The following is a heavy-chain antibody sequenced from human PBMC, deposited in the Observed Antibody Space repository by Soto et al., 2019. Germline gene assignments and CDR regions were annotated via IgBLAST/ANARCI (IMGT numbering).Heavy chain of an antibody. V-gene: IGHV1-69*06. J-gene: IGHJ4*02. CDR2: IIPIFGTA. Sequence: GAAVKVSCKASGCTFSSYAISWVRQAPGQGLEWMGGIIPIFGTANYAQKFQGRVTITADKSTSTAYMELSSLRSEDTAVYYCARIETNRYCTNGVCYFDYWGQGTLVTVSS. D-gene: IGHD2-8*01. CDR3: ARIETNRYCTNGVCYFDY. CDR1: GCTFSSYA.